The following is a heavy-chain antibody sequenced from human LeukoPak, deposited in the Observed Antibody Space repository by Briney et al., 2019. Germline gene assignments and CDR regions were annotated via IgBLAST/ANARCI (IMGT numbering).Heavy chain of an antibody. CDR1: GFTFSSYA. J-gene: IGHJ6*02. CDR2: ISSSSSYI. CDR3: ARIAAIQYYYYGMDV. V-gene: IGHV3-21*01. D-gene: IGHD6-13*01. Sequence: GGSLRLSCAASGFTFSSYAMSWVRQAPGKGLEWVSSISSSSSYIYYADSVKGRFTISRDNAKNSLYLQMNSLRAEDTAVYYCARIAAIQYYYYGMDVWGQGTTVTVSS.